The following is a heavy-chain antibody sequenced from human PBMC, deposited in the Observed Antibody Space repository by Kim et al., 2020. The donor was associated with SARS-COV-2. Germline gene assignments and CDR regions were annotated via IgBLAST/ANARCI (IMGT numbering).Heavy chain of an antibody. D-gene: IGHD2-2*01. J-gene: IGHJ4*02. Sequence: GGSLRLSCVTSGLSISLYWMTWVRQAPGKGLEWVASIKADGSEKYYVDSVKGRFTISRDNAQNLLYLELNSLTPEDTAVYYCARDVGVEFDYWGKGTLVTVAS. CDR1: GLSISLYW. CDR2: IKADGSEK. CDR3: ARDVGVEFDY. V-gene: IGHV3-7*03.